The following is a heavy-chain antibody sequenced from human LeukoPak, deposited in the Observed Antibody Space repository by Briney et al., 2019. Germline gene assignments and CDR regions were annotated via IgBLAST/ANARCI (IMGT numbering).Heavy chain of an antibody. Sequence: PSETLSLTCAVSGYSISSGYYWGWIRQPPGKGLEWIGSIYHSGSTYYNPSLKSRVTISVDTSKNQFSLKLSSVTAADTAVYYCARHPPIHLKIFGVVIPGFDYWGQGTLVTVSS. J-gene: IGHJ4*02. CDR3: ARHPPIHLKIFGVVIPGFDY. CDR1: GYSISSGYY. V-gene: IGHV4-38-2*01. CDR2: IYHSGST. D-gene: IGHD3-3*01.